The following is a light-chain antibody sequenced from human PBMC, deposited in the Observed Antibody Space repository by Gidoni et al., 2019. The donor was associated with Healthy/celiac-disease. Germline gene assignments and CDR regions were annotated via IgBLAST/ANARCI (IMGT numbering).Light chain of an antibody. CDR1: QGISTL. J-gene: IGKJ5*01. CDR2: AAS. CDR3: QQVNSYPT. Sequence: DIQLTQSPSFMSASVGDRVTITCRASQGISTLLAWYQQQPGRAPKLLMHAASTLERGGPSRFSGSGSGTEFTLTINSLQPEDVAIYYCQQVNSYPTFGHGTRLEIK. V-gene: IGKV1-9*01.